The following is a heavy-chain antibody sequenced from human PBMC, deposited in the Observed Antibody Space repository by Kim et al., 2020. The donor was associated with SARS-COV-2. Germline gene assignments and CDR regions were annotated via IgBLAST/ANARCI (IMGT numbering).Heavy chain of an antibody. Sequence: YSDAVKGRFTISRDTAKNTLSPQMNSLRAEETAGSYCARAYSGGWASFDYWGQGTLVTVSS. J-gene: IGHJ4*02. D-gene: IGHD6-19*01. V-gene: IGHV3-21*01. CDR3: ARAYSGGWASFDY.